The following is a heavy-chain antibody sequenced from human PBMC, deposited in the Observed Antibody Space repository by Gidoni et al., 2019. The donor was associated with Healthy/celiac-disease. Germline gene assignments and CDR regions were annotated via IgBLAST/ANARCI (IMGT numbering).Heavy chain of an antibody. CDR2: ISYDGSNK. CDR3: AKEASAQFDY. D-gene: IGHD6-6*01. Sequence: QVQLVASGGGVVQPGRSLRLSCAASGFTFSSYGMHWVRQAPGKGLGWVAVISYDGSNKYYADSVKGRFTISRDNSKNTLYLQMNSLRAEDTAVYYCAKEASAQFDYWGQGTLVTVSS. CDR1: GFTFSSYG. J-gene: IGHJ4*02. V-gene: IGHV3-30*18.